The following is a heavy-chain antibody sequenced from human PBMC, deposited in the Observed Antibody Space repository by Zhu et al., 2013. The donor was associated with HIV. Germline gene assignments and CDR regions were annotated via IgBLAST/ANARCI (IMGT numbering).Heavy chain of an antibody. CDR2: ISYDGSNK. J-gene: IGHJ3*02. CDR3: ASIYYDILTEHRRRAFDI. CDR1: GFTFSSYG. D-gene: IGHD3-9*01. Sequence: VQLVESGGGVVQPGRSLRLSCAASGFTFSSYGMHWVRQAPGKGLEWVAVISYDGSNKYYADSVKGRFTISRDNSKNTLYLQMNSLRAEDTAVYYCASIYYDILTEHRRRAFDIWGQGTMVNRLF. V-gene: IGHV3-30*03.